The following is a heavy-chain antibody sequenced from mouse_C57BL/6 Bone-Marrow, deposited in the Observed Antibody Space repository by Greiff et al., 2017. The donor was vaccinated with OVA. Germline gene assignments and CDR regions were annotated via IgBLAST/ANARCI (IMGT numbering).Heavy chain of an antibody. V-gene: IGHV5-9-1*02. CDR2: ISSGGDYL. Sequence: EVHLVESGEGLVKPGGSLKLSCAASGFTFSSYAMSWVRQTPEKRLEWVAYISSGGDYLYYADTVKGRFTISRDNARNTLYLQMSSLKSEDTAMYYCTRGLTTVVPDVWGTGTTVTVSS. J-gene: IGHJ1*03. CDR1: GFTFSSYA. D-gene: IGHD1-1*01. CDR3: TRGLTTVVPDV.